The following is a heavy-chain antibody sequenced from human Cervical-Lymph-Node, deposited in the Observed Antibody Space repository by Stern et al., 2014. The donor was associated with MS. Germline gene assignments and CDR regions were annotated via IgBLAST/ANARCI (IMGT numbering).Heavy chain of an antibody. CDR2: MNPVSGNT. J-gene: IGHJ4*02. D-gene: IGHD1-26*01. V-gene: IGHV1-8*01. CDR1: GYSFSEYD. Sequence: QDQLVQSGVEVKKPGASVKVSCEASGYSFSEYDINWVRQAPGQGLEWMGWMNPVSGNTGYARKFQGRVTMTRDTSITTAYLELRSLTSEDTAMYYCAREMPPKVGEVDYFDYWGQGTLVTVSS. CDR3: AREMPPKVGEVDYFDY.